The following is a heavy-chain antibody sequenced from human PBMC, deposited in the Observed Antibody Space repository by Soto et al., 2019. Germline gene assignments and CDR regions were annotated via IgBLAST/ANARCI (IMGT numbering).Heavy chain of an antibody. CDR2: IYYSGST. CDR1: GGSISSGGYY. CDR3: ARGMLLFDASKTPNWFDP. D-gene: IGHD2-15*01. V-gene: IGHV4-31*03. Sequence: PSETLSLTCTVSGGSISSGGYYWSWIRQHPGKGLEWIGYIYYSGSTYYNPSLKSRVTISVDTSKNQFSLKLSSVTAADTAVYYCARGMLLFDASKTPNWFDPWGQGTLVTVSS. J-gene: IGHJ5*02.